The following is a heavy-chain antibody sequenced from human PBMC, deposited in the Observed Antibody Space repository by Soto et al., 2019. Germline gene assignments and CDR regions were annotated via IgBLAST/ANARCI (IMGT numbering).Heavy chain of an antibody. J-gene: IGHJ2*01. Sequence: QDQLVQSGAEVKKPGSSVKVSCKASGVTFSSHTFSWVRQAPGQGLEWMGRIIPALGKATYAQKFQGRVTITADESSTTVYMERNSLRAEDTAVYYCAEPNFSGYWYFDLWGRGTLVTVSS. V-gene: IGHV1-69*02. CDR3: AEPNFSGYWYFDL. D-gene: IGHD6-19*01. CDR2: IIPALGKA. CDR1: GVTFSSHT.